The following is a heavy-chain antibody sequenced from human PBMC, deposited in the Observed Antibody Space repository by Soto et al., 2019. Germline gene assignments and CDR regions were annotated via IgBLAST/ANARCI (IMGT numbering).Heavy chain of an antibody. CDR3: ARSFSSSWDPYGMDV. V-gene: IGHV3-48*03. CDR2: ISSSGSTI. J-gene: IGHJ6*02. D-gene: IGHD6-13*01. CDR1: GFTFSSYE. Sequence: VGSLRLSCAASGFTFSSYEMNWVRQAPGKGLEWVSYISSSGSTIYYADSVKGRFTISRDNAKNSLYLQMNSLRAEDTAVYYCARSFSSSWDPYGMDVWGQGTTVTVSS.